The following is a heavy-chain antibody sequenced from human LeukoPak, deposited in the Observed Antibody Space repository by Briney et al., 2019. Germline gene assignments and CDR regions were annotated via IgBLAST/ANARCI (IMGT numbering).Heavy chain of an antibody. CDR2: IYFSGST. V-gene: IGHV4-39*07. CDR3: ARIYTDPRDPSDY. Sequence: PSETLSLTCTVSGGSISTSSYYWGWIRQPPGKGLEWIGSIYFSGSTYYNPSLKSRVTISVDMSKNQFSLKLSSVTAADTAVYYCARIYTDPRDPSDYWGQGTLVTVSS. CDR1: GGSISTSSYY. J-gene: IGHJ4*02. D-gene: IGHD2-2*02.